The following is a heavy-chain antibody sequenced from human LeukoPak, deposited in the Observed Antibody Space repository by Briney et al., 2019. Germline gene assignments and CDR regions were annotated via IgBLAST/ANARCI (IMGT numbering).Heavy chain of an antibody. J-gene: IGHJ5*02. V-gene: IGHV4-4*07. CDR1: GGSISGYC. Sequence: SETLSLTCTVSGGSISGYCWSWIRKPAGKGLEWIGRVCASGTTNYSPSLQSRVTMSLETSKHQISLRLTSVTAAHTAVYFCARGWSCGNYCLFDPWGQGVLVTVS. CDR3: ARGWSCGNYCLFDP. CDR2: VCASGTT. D-gene: IGHD3-22*01.